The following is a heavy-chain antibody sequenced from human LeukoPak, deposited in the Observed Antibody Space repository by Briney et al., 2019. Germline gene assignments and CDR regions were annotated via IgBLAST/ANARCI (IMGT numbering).Heavy chain of an antibody. Sequence: GGSLRLSCAASGFTFSDYYMSWVRQAPGKGLEWVSSISSSSSYIYYADSVKGRFTISRDNAKNSLYLQMNSLRAEDTAVYYCASRIAAAAPFDYWGQGTLVTVSS. CDR1: GFTFSDYY. CDR3: ASRIAAAAPFDY. V-gene: IGHV3-11*06. J-gene: IGHJ4*02. D-gene: IGHD6-13*01. CDR2: ISSSSSYI.